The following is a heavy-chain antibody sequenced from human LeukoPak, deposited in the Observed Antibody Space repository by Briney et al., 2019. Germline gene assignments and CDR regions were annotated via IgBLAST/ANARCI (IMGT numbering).Heavy chain of an antibody. CDR2: IYYSGST. Sequence: SETLSLTCTVSGGSISSSSYYWGWIRQPPGKGLEWIGSIYYSGSTYYNPSLKSRVTISVDTSKNQFSLRLSSVTAADTAVYYCARRDWYYFDYWGQGTLVTVSS. CDR1: GGSISSSSYY. V-gene: IGHV4-39*01. CDR3: ARRDWYYFDY. J-gene: IGHJ4*02. D-gene: IGHD3/OR15-3a*01.